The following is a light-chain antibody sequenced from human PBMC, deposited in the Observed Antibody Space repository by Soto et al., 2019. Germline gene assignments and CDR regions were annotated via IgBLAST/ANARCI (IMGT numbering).Light chain of an antibody. CDR3: QQYSSYLFT. CDR2: KAS. V-gene: IGKV1-5*03. Sequence: DIQMTQSPSTLSASVGDRVTITCRASPSISSWLAWYQQKPGKAPKLLIYKASTLESGVPSRFSGSGSGTESTLTISSLQPDDFATYYCQQYSSYLFTFGPGTKVDIK. J-gene: IGKJ3*01. CDR1: PSISSW.